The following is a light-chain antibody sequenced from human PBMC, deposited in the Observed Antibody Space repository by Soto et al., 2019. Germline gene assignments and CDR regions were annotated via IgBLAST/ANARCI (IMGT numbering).Light chain of an antibody. J-gene: IGKJ1*01. CDR3: QQYGSSPTWT. Sequence: EIVSTQSPGTLSLSPGESATLSCRASQSVSSSYLAWYQKKPGQAPRLIIYGASSRATGIPDRFSGSGSGTDFTLTISRLEPEAFAVYYCQQYGSSPTWTFGQGTKVDI. V-gene: IGKV3-20*01. CDR1: QSVSSSY. CDR2: GAS.